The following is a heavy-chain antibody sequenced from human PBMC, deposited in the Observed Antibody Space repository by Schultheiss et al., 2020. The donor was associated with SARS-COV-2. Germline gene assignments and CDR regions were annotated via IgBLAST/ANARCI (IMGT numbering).Heavy chain of an antibody. Sequence: ASVKVSCKASGGTFSSYAISWVRQAPGQGLEWMGWISAYNGNTNYAQKLQGRVTMTTDTSTSTAYMELSSLRSFDTAVYYCARDQYHDSSGFGNYWGQGTLVTVSS. D-gene: IGHD3-22*01. J-gene: IGHJ4*02. V-gene: IGHV1-18*01. CDR1: GGTFSSYA. CDR2: ISAYNGNT. CDR3: ARDQYHDSSGFGNY.